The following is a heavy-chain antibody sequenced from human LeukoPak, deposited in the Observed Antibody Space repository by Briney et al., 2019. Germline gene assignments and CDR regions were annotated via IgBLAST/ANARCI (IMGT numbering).Heavy chain of an antibody. V-gene: IGHV1-69*06. CDR2: IIPIFGTA. CDR1: GGTFSSYA. J-gene: IGHJ5*02. CDR3: ARGLQRAWFDP. D-gene: IGHD4/OR15-4a*01. Sequence: SVKVSCKASGGTFSSYAISWVRQAPGQGLEWMGGIIPIFGTANYAQKFQGRVTITADKSASTAYMELSSLRSEDMAVYYCARGLQRAWFDPWGQGTLVNVSS.